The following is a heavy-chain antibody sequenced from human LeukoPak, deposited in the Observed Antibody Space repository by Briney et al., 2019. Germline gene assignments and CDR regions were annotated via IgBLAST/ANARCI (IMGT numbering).Heavy chain of an antibody. V-gene: IGHV3-33*03. CDR3: AKDGED. CDR1: GFTFSNYG. CDR2: IWYDGSNE. J-gene: IGHJ4*02. Sequence: PGRSLRLSCVASGFTFSNYGMHRVRQAPGKGLEWVAVIWYDGSNEYYRDSVKGRFTISRDNSKNTLFLQMNNLRAEDTAVYYCAKDGEDWGQGTQVTVSS.